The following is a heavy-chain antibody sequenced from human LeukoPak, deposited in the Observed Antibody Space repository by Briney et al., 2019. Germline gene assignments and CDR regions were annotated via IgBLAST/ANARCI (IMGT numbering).Heavy chain of an antibody. CDR3: SRETTSGY. D-gene: IGHD1-1*01. V-gene: IGHV3-48*04. Sequence: GGSLRLSCAASGFSFSGYSMNWVRQPPGQGLEWISYISRGSHTIYYADSVRGRFTISRDDAKNSLYLQMNSLGAEDTGIYYCSRETTSGYWGQGTLVTVSS. J-gene: IGHJ4*02. CDR1: GFSFSGYS. CDR2: ISRGSHTI.